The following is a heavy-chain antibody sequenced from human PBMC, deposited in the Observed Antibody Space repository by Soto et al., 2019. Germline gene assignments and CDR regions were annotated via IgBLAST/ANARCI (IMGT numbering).Heavy chain of an antibody. Sequence: QVQLVQSGAEVKKPGSSVKVSCKGSGGTFSSYAISWVRQAPGQGLEWRGGIIPIFGTANYAQKFQGRVTITADESTSTAYMELSSLRSEDTAVYYCASPDIAVAGLPFDYWGQGTLFTVSS. V-gene: IGHV1-69*12. CDR2: IIPIFGTA. CDR1: GGTFSSYA. J-gene: IGHJ4*02. D-gene: IGHD6-19*01. CDR3: ASPDIAVAGLPFDY.